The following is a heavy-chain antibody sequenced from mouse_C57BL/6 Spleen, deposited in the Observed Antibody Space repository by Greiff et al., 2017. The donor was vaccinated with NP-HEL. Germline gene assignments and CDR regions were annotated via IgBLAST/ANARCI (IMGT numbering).Heavy chain of an antibody. V-gene: IGHV5-4*03. CDR2: ISDGGSYT. Sequence: EVNVVESGGGLVKPGGSLKLSCAASGFTFSSYAMSWVRQTPEKRLEWVATISDGGSYTYYPDNVKGRFTISRDNAKNNLYLQMSHLKSEDTAMYYCAEGGFAYWGQGTLVTVSA. J-gene: IGHJ3*01. CDR3: AEGGFAY. CDR1: GFTFSSYA.